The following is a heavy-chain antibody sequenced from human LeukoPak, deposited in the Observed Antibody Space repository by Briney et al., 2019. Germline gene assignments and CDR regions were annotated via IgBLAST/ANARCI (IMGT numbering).Heavy chain of an antibody. CDR1: GFTSSSYG. D-gene: IGHD6-19*01. CDR2: IWYDGSNK. J-gene: IGHJ4*02. V-gene: IGHV3-33*01. CDR3: AGSIAVAGTIDY. Sequence: GGSLRLSCAASGFTSSSYGMHWVRQASGKGLEWVAVIWYDGSNKYYADSVKGRFTISRDNSKNTLYLQMNSLRAEDTAVYYCAGSIAVAGTIDYWGQGTLVTVSS.